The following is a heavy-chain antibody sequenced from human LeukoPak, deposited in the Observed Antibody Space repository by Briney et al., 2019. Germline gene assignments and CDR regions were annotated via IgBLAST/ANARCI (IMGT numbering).Heavy chain of an antibody. J-gene: IGHJ4*02. V-gene: IGHV3-30*02. CDR1: GFTFSSYG. CDR2: IRYDGSNK. CDR3: AKDRATMIVVGYFDH. Sequence: GGSLRLSCAASGFTFSSYGMHWVRQAPGKGLEWVAFIRYDGSNKYYADSVKGRFTISRDNSKNTLYLQMNSLRAEDTAVYYCAKDRATMIVVGYFDHWGQGTLVTVSS. D-gene: IGHD3-22*01.